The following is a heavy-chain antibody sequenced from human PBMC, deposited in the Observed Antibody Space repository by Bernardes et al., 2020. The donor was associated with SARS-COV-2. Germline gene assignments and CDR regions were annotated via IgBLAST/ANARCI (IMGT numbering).Heavy chain of an antibody. CDR3: ATEDGEWFES. CDR2: IWHDGSRE. D-gene: IGHD4-17*01. V-gene: IGHV3-33*03. Sequence: GGSLRLSCVTSGFIFSDYTMHWVRRAPGKGLEWVAVIWHDGSREYYEDSVKGRFTISRDNSNNTLYLQMNSLRAEDTALYHCATEDGEWFESWGQGTLVTVSS. CDR1: GFIFSDYT. J-gene: IGHJ5*01.